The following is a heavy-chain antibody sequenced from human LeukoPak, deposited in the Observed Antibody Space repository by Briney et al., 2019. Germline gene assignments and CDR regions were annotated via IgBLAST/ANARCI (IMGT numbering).Heavy chain of an antibody. J-gene: IGHJ3*02. V-gene: IGHV3-7*01. CDR1: GFTFRSYW. Sequence: GGSLRLSCAASGFTFRSYWMSWVRQAPGKGLEWVANIKQDGSEKYYVDSVKGRFTISRDNAKNSLYLQMNSLRAEDTAVYYCARDGGGEYSSSTDAFDIWGQGTMVTVSS. D-gene: IGHD6-6*01. CDR3: ARDGGGEYSSSTDAFDI. CDR2: IKQDGSEK.